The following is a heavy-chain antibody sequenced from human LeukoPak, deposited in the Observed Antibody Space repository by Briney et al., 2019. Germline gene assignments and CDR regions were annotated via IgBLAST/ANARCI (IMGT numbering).Heavy chain of an antibody. CDR3: ARVGLGWCSGCFWYFDL. CDR2: IFHSGRA. CDR1: GGFISGSHW. V-gene: IGHV4-4*02. Sequence: SGTLSLTCAISGGFISGSHWWSWVRLPPGKGLEWIGEIFHSGRANYNPSLRSRVTFSLDTSKNQFSLKLNSVTAADTAVYYCARVGLGWCSGCFWYFDLWGRGTLVTVSS. J-gene: IGHJ2*01. D-gene: IGHD2-21*01.